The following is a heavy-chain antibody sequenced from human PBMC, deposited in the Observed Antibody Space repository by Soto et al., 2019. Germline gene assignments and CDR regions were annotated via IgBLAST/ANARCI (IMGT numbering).Heavy chain of an antibody. CDR3: ARDVNLYSSSRFDY. D-gene: IGHD6-6*01. J-gene: IGHJ4*02. CDR1: GVTVISLN. V-gene: IGHV3-21*01. CDR2: ISSSSSYI. Sequence: WGSLRLSCAASGVTVISLNMNLIRHSAFKGLEWVSSISSSSSYIYYADSVKGRFTISRDNAKSSLYLQMNSLRAEDTAVYYCARDVNLYSSSRFDYWGQGPLVTVSS.